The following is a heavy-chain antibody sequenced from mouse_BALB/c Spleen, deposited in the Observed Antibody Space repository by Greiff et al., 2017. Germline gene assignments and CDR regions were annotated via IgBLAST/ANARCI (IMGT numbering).Heavy chain of an antibody. J-gene: IGHJ2*01. V-gene: IGHV1S56*01. D-gene: IGHD1-1*01. Sequence: QVQLQQSGPELVKPGASVRISCKASGYTFTSYYIHWVKQRPGQGLEWIGWIYPGNVNTKYNEKFKGKATLTADKSSSTAYMQLSSLTSEDSAVYFCARGGFITTVVAPFDYWGQGTTLTVSS. CDR2: IYPGNVNT. CDR3: ARGGFITTVVAPFDY. CDR1: GYTFTSYY.